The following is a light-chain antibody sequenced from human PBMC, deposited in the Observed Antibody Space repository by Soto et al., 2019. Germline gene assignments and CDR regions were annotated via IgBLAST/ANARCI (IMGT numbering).Light chain of an antibody. CDR3: QQYYDWPLVT. J-gene: IGKJ4*01. CDR2: GAS. CDR1: QSVSSSN. Sequence: EIVLTQSPGTLSLSPGERATLSCRASQSVSSSNLAWFQQKPGQAPRLLIYGASTRATHIPDRFSGSGSETEFTLSVSSLQSEDFAIYYCQQYYDWPLVTFGGGTKVDI. V-gene: IGKV3-15*01.